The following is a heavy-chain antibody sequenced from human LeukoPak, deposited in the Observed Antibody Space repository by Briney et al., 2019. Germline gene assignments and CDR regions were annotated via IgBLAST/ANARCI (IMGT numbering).Heavy chain of an antibody. Sequence: SQTLSLTCTVSGGSISSGGYYWSWTRQHPGTGLEWIGYIYYSGSTYYNPSLKSRVTISVDTSKNQFSLKLSSVTAADTAVYYCARKDPAMVSYYYYGMDVWGQGTTVTVSS. CDR2: IYYSGST. CDR1: GGSISSGGYY. J-gene: IGHJ6*02. D-gene: IGHD5-18*01. CDR3: ARKDPAMVSYYYYGMDV. V-gene: IGHV4-31*03.